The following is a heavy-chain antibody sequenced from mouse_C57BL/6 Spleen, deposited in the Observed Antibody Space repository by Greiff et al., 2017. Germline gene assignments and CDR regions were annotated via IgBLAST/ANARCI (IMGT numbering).Heavy chain of an antibody. J-gene: IGHJ2*01. V-gene: IGHV5-4*01. Sequence: EVQVVESGGGLVKPGGSLKLSCAASGFTFSSYAMSWVRQTPEKRLEWVATISDGGSYTYYPDNVKGRFTISRDNAKNNLYLQMSQLKSEDTAMYYCARDPPYYYGSSYDYFDYWGQGTTLTVSS. CDR2: ISDGGSYT. D-gene: IGHD1-1*01. CDR1: GFTFSSYA. CDR3: ARDPPYYYGSSYDYFDY.